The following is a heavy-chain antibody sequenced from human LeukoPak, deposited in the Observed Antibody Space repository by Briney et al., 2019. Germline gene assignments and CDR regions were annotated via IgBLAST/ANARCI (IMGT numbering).Heavy chain of an antibody. J-gene: IGHJ6*02. Sequence: SETLSLTCAVYGGSFSGYYWSWIRQPPGKGLEWIGEINHSGSTNYNPSLKSRVTISVDTSKNQFSLKLSSVTAADTAVYYCARGFDYYYYYGMDVWGQGTTVTVSS. CDR3: ARGFDYYYYYGMDV. V-gene: IGHV4-34*01. CDR1: GGSFSGYY. CDR2: INHSGST.